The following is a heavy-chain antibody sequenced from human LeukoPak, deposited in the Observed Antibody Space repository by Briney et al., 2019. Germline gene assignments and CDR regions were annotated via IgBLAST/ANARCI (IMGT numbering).Heavy chain of an antibody. CDR1: GFTFSNFA. D-gene: IGHD6-25*01. Sequence: PGRSLRLSCAASGFTFSNFAMHWVRQAPGKGLEWVAVISYDGSIKYYADSVKGRFTISRDNSKNTLYLQMNSLRAEDTAVYYCARHNTAAEYFDYWGQGTLVTVSS. CDR3: ARHNTAAEYFDY. J-gene: IGHJ4*02. V-gene: IGHV3-30*04. CDR2: ISYDGSIK.